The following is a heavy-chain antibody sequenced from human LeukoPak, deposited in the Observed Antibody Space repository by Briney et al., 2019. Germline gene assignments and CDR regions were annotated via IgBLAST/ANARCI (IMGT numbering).Heavy chain of an antibody. V-gene: IGHV4-59*01. J-gene: IGHJ4*02. CDR2: ISDIGSI. D-gene: IGHD6-13*01. Sequence: PSETLSLTCTVSGGSISSYYWSGIRQPPGKGLEWIAYISDIGSINYNPSLKSRVTISLDTSKNQFSLKLSSVTAADTAVYYCARGVYIAAAQCAYWGQGTLVTVSS. CDR1: GGSISSYY. CDR3: ARGVYIAAAQCAY.